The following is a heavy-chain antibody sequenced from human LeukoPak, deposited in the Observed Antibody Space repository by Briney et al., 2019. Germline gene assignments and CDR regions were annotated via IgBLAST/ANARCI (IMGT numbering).Heavy chain of an antibody. D-gene: IGHD5-18*01. CDR2: IYYSGST. CDR3: ARCGYGDMDV. Sequence: SETLSLTCSVSGGSITVSGGSITTYYWSWIRQPPGKGPEWIGYIYYSGSTNYNPSLKSRVTISVDTSKNQFSLKLSSVTAADTAVYYCARCGYGDMDVWGKGTTVTVSS. J-gene: IGHJ6*03. V-gene: IGHV4-61*08. CDR1: GGSITVSGGSITTYY.